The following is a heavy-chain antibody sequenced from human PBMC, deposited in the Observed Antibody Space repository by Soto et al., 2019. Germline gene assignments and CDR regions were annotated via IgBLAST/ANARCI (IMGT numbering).Heavy chain of an antibody. Sequence: SETLSLTCTVSGGSISSSSYYWGWIRQPPGKGLEWIGSIYYSGSTYYNPSLKSRVTISVDTSKNQFSLKLSSVTAADTAVYYCAPLPALAARPSGPPTMVDYWGQGTLVTVSS. CDR3: APLPALAARPSGPPTMVDY. J-gene: IGHJ4*02. V-gene: IGHV4-39*01. D-gene: IGHD6-6*01. CDR2: IYYSGST. CDR1: GGSISSSSYY.